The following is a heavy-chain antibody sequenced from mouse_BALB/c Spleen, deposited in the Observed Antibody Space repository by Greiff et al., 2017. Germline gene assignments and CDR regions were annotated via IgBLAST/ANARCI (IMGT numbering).Heavy chain of an antibody. CDR3: ARSIYYRYYFDY. D-gene: IGHD2-14*01. Sequence: EVQRVESGPSLVKPSQTLSLTCSVTGDSITSGYWNWIRKFPGNKLEYMGYISYSGSTYYNPSLKSRISITRDTSKNQYYLQLNSVTTEDTATYYCARSIYYRYYFDYWGQGTTLTVSS. CDR1: GDSITSGY. J-gene: IGHJ2*01. V-gene: IGHV3-8*02. CDR2: ISYSGST.